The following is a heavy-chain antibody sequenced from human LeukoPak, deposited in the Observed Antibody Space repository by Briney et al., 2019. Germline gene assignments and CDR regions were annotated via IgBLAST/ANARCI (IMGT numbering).Heavy chain of an antibody. V-gene: IGHV3-30*19. CDR2: ISYDGSNK. D-gene: IGHD2-8*01. CDR3: ARDGEDIVLMVYAIRYYYMDV. Sequence: GGSLRLPCVGLTFTVSDTFMSWVRQAPGKGLEWVAVISYDGSNKYYADSVKGRFTISRDNSKNTLYLQMNSLRAEDTAVYYCARDGEDIVLMVYAIRYYYMDVWGKGTTVTVSS. J-gene: IGHJ6*03. CDR1: TFTVSDTF.